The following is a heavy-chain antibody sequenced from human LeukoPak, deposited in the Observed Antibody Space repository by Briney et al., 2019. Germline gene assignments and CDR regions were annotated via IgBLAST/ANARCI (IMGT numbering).Heavy chain of an antibody. CDR3: ARGYYYDSSGYRLYYYYYMDV. D-gene: IGHD3-22*01. Sequence: SETLSLTCTVSGGSISSYYCSWVRQPPGKGLEWIWEINHSGSTNYNPSLKSRVTISVDTSKNQFSLKLSSVTAADTAVYYCARGYYYDSSGYRLYYYYYMDVWGKGTTVTISS. V-gene: IGHV4-34*01. J-gene: IGHJ6*03. CDR2: INHSGST. CDR1: GGSISSYY.